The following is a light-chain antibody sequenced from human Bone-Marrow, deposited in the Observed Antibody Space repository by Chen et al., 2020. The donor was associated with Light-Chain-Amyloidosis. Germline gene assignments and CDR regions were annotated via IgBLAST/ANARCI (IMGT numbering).Light chain of an antibody. CDR2: SDT. V-gene: IGLV3-25*03. J-gene: IGLJ2*01. CDR3: QSADSSGAYEVI. Sequence: SYEMTQPPSVSVSPGQTARITCSGDDLPTKYAYWYQQKPGQAPVLVIHSDTERPSEISERFSGSSAETTATLTISGVQAEDEADYHCQSADSSGAYEVIFGGGTKLTVL. CDR1: DLPTKY.